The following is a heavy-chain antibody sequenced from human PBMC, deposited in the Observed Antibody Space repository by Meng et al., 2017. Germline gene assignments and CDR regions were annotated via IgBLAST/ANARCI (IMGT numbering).Heavy chain of an antibody. V-gene: IGHV3-13*01. CDR1: GFPFSSYD. CDR3: ARGVVRGVIYPQFDY. Sequence: VQVGGTGVGVVHPRRYLRLSCAASGFPFSSYDRHWVRQATGKGLEWVSAIGTAGDTYYPGSVKGRFTISRENAKNSLYLQMNSLRAGDTAVYYCARGVVRGVIYPQFDYWGQGTLVTVSS. D-gene: IGHD3-10*01. J-gene: IGHJ4*02. CDR2: IGTAGDT.